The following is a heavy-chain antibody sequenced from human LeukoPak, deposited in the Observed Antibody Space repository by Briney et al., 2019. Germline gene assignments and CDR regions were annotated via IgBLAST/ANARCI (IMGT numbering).Heavy chain of an antibody. J-gene: IGHJ3*02. Sequence: PSETLSLTCTVSGGSISRYYWSWIRQPPGKGLEWIGYIYYSGSTNYNPSLKSRVTVSVDTSKNQFSLELSSVTTADTAVYYCAREKAMYYYDSSGAFDIWGQGTMVTVSS. D-gene: IGHD3-22*01. CDR1: GGSISRYY. CDR2: IYYSGST. CDR3: AREKAMYYYDSSGAFDI. V-gene: IGHV4-59*01.